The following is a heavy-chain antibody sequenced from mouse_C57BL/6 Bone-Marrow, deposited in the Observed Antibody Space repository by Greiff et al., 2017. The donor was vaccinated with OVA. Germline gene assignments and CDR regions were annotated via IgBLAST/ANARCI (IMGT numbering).Heavy chain of an antibody. Sequence: VQLQQSGPELVKPGASVKISCKASGYTFTDYYMNWVKQSHGKSLEWIGDINPNNGGTSYNQKFKGKATLTVDKSSSPAYMELRSLTSEDSAVYYCARARGYDYDGAWFAYWGQGTLVTVSA. CDR2: INPNNGGT. D-gene: IGHD2-4*01. V-gene: IGHV1-26*01. CDR3: ARARGYDYDGAWFAY. J-gene: IGHJ3*01. CDR1: GYTFTDYY.